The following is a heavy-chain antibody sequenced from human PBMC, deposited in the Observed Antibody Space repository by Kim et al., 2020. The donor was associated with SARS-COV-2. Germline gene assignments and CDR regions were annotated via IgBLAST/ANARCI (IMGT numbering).Heavy chain of an antibody. CDR2: MYPGDSDI. J-gene: IGHJ4*02. CDR3: VRRPDYYDTSGFDY. Sequence: GESLKISCKGSGYTFTSYWIGWVRQMPGKGLEWVALMYPGDSDIRYGPSFKGRVTIPADKSINTAYLQWSSLKASDTATYFCVRRPDYYDTSGFDYWGQGDLVTVSS. V-gene: IGHV5-51*01. D-gene: IGHD3-22*01. CDR1: GYTFTSYW.